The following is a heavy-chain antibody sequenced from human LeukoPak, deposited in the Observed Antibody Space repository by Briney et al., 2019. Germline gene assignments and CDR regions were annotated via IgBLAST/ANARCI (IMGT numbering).Heavy chain of an antibody. CDR2: IYSGSST. CDR3: ARDRVVRGVNAYGMDV. J-gene: IGHJ6*02. CDR1: GFTVSSNY. D-gene: IGHD3-10*01. Sequence: PGGSLRPSCAASGFTVSSNYMSWVRQAPGKGLEWVSVIYSGSSTYYADSVKGRFTISRDNSKNTLYLQMNSLRAEDTAVYYCARDRVVRGVNAYGMDVWGQGTTVTVSS. V-gene: IGHV3-66*01.